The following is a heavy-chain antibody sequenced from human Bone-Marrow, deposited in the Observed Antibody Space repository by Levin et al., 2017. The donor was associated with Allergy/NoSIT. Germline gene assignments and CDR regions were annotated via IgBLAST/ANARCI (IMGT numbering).Heavy chain of an antibody. D-gene: IGHD5-18*01. CDR2: ISYDGRNK. V-gene: IGHV3-30*04. Sequence: GESLKISCAASGFIFSTYNVHWVRQAPGKGLEWVAVISYDGRNKYYADSVKGRFTISRDNSKNTVYLQKNGLRAEDTAVYYCARDLSGYSYGYPWFFDLWGRGTLVIVSS. CDR1: GFIFSTYN. CDR3: ARDLSGYSYGYPWFFDL. J-gene: IGHJ2*01.